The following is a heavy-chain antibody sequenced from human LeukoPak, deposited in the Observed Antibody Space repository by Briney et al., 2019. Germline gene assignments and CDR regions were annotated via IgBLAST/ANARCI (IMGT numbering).Heavy chain of an antibody. J-gene: IGHJ4*02. CDR2: ISGSGGST. D-gene: IGHD3-10*01. CDR1: GFTFSSYA. Sequence: AGGSLRLSCAASGFTFSSYAMSWVRQAPGKGLEWVSAISGSGGSTYYADSVKGRFTISRDNSKNTLYLQMNSLRAEDTAAYYCAKDSAYGSGSYSHYWGQGTLVTVSS. CDR3: AKDSAYGSGSYSHY. V-gene: IGHV3-23*01.